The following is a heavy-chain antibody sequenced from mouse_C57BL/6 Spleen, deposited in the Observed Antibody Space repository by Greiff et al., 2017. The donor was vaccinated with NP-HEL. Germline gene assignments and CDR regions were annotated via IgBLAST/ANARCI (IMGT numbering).Heavy chain of an antibody. Sequence: EVKLQESGPGMVKPSQSLSLTCTVTGYSITSGYDWHWIRHFPGNKLEWMGYISYSGSTNYNPSLKSRISITHDTSKNHFFLKLNSVTTEDTATYYCARGGITTVPAWFAYWGQGTLVTVSA. CDR1: GYSITSGYD. J-gene: IGHJ3*01. CDR2: ISYSGST. D-gene: IGHD1-1*01. V-gene: IGHV3-1*01. CDR3: ARGGITTVPAWFAY.